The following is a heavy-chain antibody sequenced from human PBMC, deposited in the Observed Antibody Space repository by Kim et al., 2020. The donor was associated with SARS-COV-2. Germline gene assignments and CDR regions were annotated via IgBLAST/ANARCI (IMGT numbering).Heavy chain of an antibody. V-gene: IGHV3-23*01. CDR3: AKDPSQGQWLVTHFDY. D-gene: IGHD6-19*01. J-gene: IGHJ4*02. Sequence: VKGRFTISRDNSKNTLYLQMNSLRAEDTAVYYCAKDPSQGQWLVTHFDYWGQGTLVTVSS.